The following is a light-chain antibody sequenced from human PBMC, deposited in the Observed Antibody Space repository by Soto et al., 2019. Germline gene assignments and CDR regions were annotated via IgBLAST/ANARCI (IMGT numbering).Light chain of an antibody. Sequence: EIVRTQSQATLSVSPVEISTISCMASQSVSSNLAWYQQKPGQAPRLLIYGASTWATGIPARFSGSGSGTEFTPTISSLQSEDFAVYYCQQYNNWPPWTCGQGTKGDIK. CDR1: QSVSSN. CDR2: GAS. CDR3: QQYNNWPPWT. J-gene: IGKJ1*01. V-gene: IGKV3D-15*01.